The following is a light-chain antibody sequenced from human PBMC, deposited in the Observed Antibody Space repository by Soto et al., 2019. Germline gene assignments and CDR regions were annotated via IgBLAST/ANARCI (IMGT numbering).Light chain of an antibody. CDR3: QQYNNWPPMST. V-gene: IGKV3-15*01. CDR2: GTS. Sequence: EIVMTQSPDTPSVSPGETATLSCRASQNVGRNVAWYQQRPGQAPSLLIHGTSTRAADIPASFSGSVSGTEFTLTINSLQPEDFVNYYCQQYNNWPPMSTFGQGTKLEMK. CDR1: QNVGRN. J-gene: IGKJ2*01.